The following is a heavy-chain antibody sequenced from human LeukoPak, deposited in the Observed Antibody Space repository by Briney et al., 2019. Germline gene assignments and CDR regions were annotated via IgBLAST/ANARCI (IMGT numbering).Heavy chain of an antibody. D-gene: IGHD3-22*01. CDR3: ARDIYYDSSGYSISFDP. J-gene: IGHJ5*02. CDR2: IIPIFGIA. Sequence: GASVKVSFKASGGTFSSYAISWVRQAPGQGLEWMGRIIPIFGIANYAQKFQGRVTITADKSTSTAYMELSSLRSEDTAVYYCARDIYYDSSGYSISFDPWGQGTLVTVSS. V-gene: IGHV1-69*04. CDR1: GGTFSSYA.